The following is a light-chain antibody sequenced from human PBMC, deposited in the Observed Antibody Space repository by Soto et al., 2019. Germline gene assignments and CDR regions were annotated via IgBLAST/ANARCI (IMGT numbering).Light chain of an antibody. V-gene: IGKV1-5*03. J-gene: IGKJ1*01. Sequence: DIRMTQSPSTLSASVGDRVTITCRASQSINNWLAWYQQKPGKAPKLLIYRASSLENGVPSRFSGRGSGTEFNFTITRLQPDDFATYYCQQYSSDSTFGQGTKVEIK. CDR2: RAS. CDR3: QQYSSDST. CDR1: QSINNW.